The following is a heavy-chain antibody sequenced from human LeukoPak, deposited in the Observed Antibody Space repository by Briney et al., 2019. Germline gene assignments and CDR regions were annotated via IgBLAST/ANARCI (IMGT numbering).Heavy chain of an antibody. D-gene: IGHD2-2*01. J-gene: IGHJ6*03. V-gene: IGHV4-34*01. CDR2: INHSGST. CDR1: GGSFSGYY. CDR3: ARGDIVVIPAAISAYYYMDV. Sequence: SETLSPTCAVYGGSFSGYYWSWIRQPPGKGLKWIGEINHSGSTNYNPSLKSRVTISVDTSKNQFSLKLSSVTAADTAVYYCARGDIVVIPAAISAYYYMDVWGKGTTVTVSS.